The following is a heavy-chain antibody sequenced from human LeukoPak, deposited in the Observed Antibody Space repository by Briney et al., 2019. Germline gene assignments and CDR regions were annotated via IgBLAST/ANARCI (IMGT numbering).Heavy chain of an antibody. V-gene: IGHV3-33*01. J-gene: IGHJ4*02. D-gene: IGHD3-22*01. CDR3: ARDSIEMYYYDSSGYYGFDY. Sequence: GGSPRLSCAASGFTFSSYGMHWVRQAPGKGLEWVAVIWYDGSNKYYADSVKGRFTISRDNSKNTLYLQMNSLRAEDTAVYYCARDSIEMYYYDSSGYYGFDYWGQGTLVTVSS. CDR1: GFTFSSYG. CDR2: IWYDGSNK.